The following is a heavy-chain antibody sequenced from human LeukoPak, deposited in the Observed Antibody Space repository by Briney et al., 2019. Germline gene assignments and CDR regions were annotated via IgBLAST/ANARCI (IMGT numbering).Heavy chain of an antibody. J-gene: IGHJ2*01. D-gene: IGHD4-23*01. V-gene: IGHV3-7*01. CDR2: IREDGGEK. Sequence: GGSLRLSCAASGFSFSSSWMTWVRQTPGKGLQWVANIREDGGEKYYVDSVKGRFTISKDNAKNSLYLQMNSLRAEDTAVYYCARDDGYGGNSEYFDLWGRGTLVTVSS. CDR1: GFSFSSSW. CDR3: ARDDGYGGNSEYFDL.